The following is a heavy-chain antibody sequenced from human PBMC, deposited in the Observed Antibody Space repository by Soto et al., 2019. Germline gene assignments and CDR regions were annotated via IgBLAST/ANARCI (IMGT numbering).Heavy chain of an antibody. CDR1: GYTFTSYG. D-gene: IGHD6-13*01. CDR3: ARDEGSSSSWPYFDY. V-gene: IGHV1-18*01. CDR2: ISAYNGNT. J-gene: IGHJ4*02. Sequence: GASVKVSCKASGYTFTSYGISWVRQAPGQGLEWMGWISAYNGNTNYAQKLQGRVTMTTDTSTSTAYMELRSLRSDDTAVYYCARDEGSSSSWPYFDYWGQGTLVTVSS.